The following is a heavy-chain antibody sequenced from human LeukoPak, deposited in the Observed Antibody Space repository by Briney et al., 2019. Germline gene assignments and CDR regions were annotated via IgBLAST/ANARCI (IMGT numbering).Heavy chain of an antibody. Sequence: GGSLRLSCAASGFTFSSYAMSWVRQAPGKGLEWVSAISGGGGSTYYADSVKGRFTISRDNSKNTLYLQMNSLRAEDTAVYYCAELSGATCYFDYWGQGTLVTVSS. J-gene: IGHJ4*02. V-gene: IGHV3-23*01. CDR2: ISGGGGST. CDR1: GFTFSSYA. CDR3: AELSGATCYFDY. D-gene: IGHD1-26*01.